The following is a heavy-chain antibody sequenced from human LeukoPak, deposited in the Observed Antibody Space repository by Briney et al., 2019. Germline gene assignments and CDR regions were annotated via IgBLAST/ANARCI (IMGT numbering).Heavy chain of an antibody. J-gene: IGHJ5*02. V-gene: IGHV1-2*02. Sequence: GASVKVSCKASGYTYTSYYMHWVRQTPGQGLEWMGWINPNSGGTNYAQKFHGRVTMTRDTSISTDYMELSRLRSDDTAVYYCARGSSSSGWYRWFDLRGQGTLVTVSS. CDR2: INPNSGGT. D-gene: IGHD6-19*01. CDR1: GYTYTSYY. CDR3: ARGSSSSGWYRWFDL.